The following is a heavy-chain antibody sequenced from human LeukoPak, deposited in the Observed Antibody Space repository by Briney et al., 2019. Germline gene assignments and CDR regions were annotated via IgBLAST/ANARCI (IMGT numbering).Heavy chain of an antibody. CDR2: INPSGGST. V-gene: IGHV1-46*01. D-gene: IGHD4-17*01. CDR1: GYTFTSYY. CDR3: ARDSGDYVQGGSTYYFDY. J-gene: IGHJ4*02. Sequence: ASVKVSCKASGYTFTSYYMHWVRQAPGQGLEWMGIINPSGGSTSYARKFQGRVTMTRDMSTSTVYMELSSLRSEDTAVYYCARDSGDYVQGGSTYYFDYWGQGTLVTVSS.